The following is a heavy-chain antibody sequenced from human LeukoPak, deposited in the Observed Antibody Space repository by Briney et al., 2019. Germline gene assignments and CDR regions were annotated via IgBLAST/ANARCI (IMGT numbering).Heavy chain of an antibody. Sequence: GGCLRLSCAASGFTFSNAWMSWVRQAPGKGLEWVGRIKSKTDGGTTDYAAPVKGRFTISRDDSKNTLYLQMNSLKTEDTAVYYCTTLAVAGTRFGYWGQGTLVTVSS. CDR1: GFTFSNAW. J-gene: IGHJ4*02. CDR3: TTLAVAGTRFGY. D-gene: IGHD6-19*01. CDR2: IKSKTDGGTT. V-gene: IGHV3-15*01.